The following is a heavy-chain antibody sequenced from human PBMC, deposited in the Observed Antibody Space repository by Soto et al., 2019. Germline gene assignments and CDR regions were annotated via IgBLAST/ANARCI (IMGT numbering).Heavy chain of an antibody. J-gene: IGHJ4*02. CDR1: GFTFSNHE. CDR3: ANFTDY. CDR2: ISASGGTI. Sequence: GGSLRLSCAASGFTFSNHEMNWVRQAPGKGLEWVSWISASGGTIYYADSVKGRFTISRDNAKSSLYLQMNSLRAEDTAVYYCANFTDYWSQGALVTVSS. V-gene: IGHV3-48*03.